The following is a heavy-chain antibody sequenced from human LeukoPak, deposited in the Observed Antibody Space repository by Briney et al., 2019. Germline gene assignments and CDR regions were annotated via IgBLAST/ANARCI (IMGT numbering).Heavy chain of an antibody. CDR3: ARAIWFDP. CDR1: GGSISSYY. V-gene: IGHV4-59*01. J-gene: IGHJ5*02. CDR2: IYYSGST. Sequence: PSETPSLTCTVSGGSISSYYWSWIRQPPGKGLEWIGYIYYSGSTNYNPSLKSRVTISVDTSKNQFSLKLSSVTAADTAVYYCARAIWFDPWGQGTLVTVSS.